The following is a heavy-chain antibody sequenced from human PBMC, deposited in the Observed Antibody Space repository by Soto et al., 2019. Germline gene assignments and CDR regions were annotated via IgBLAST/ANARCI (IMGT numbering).Heavy chain of an antibody. CDR2: ISAYNGNT. J-gene: IGHJ4*02. Sequence: WASVKVSCKASGYTFTSYGISWVRQAPGQGLEWMGWISAYNGNTNYAQKLQGRVTMTTDTSTGTAYMELRSLRSDDTAVYYCARETKMATIGYWGQGTLVTVSS. CDR1: GYTFTSYG. D-gene: IGHD5-12*01. CDR3: ARETKMATIGY. V-gene: IGHV1-18*01.